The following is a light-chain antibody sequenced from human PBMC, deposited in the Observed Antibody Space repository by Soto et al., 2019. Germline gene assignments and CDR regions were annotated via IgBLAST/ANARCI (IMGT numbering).Light chain of an antibody. J-gene: IGKJ3*01. Sequence: EIVMTQSPATLSVSPGERATLSCRASQSIGTKLAWYQQKPGQAPRLLFYGASNRATNIPARFGGSGSGTEFTLTISRLEPEDFAAYYCQQYGSSSLTFGPGTKVDIK. V-gene: IGKV3-15*01. CDR3: QQYGSSSLT. CDR1: QSIGTK. CDR2: GAS.